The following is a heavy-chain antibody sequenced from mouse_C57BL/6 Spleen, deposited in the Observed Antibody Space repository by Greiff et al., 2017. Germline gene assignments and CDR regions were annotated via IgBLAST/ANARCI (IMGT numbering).Heavy chain of an antibody. CDR2: ISYDGSN. CDR3: ARRGDYDGYAMDY. CDR1: GYSITSGYY. V-gene: IGHV3-6*01. Sequence: EVHLVESGPGLVKPSQSLSLTCSVTGYSITSGYYWNWIRQFPGNKLEWMGYISYDGSNNYNPSLKNRISITRDTSKNQFFLKLNSVTTEDTATYYCARRGDYDGYAMDYWGQGTSVTVSS. J-gene: IGHJ4*01. D-gene: IGHD2-4*01.